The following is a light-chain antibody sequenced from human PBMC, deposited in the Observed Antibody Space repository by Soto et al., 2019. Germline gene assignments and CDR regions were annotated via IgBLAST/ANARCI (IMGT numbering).Light chain of an antibody. V-gene: IGKV1-5*01. J-gene: IGKJ1*01. CDR1: QSISSW. CDR2: DAS. CDR3: QQYNSYWT. Sequence: DIQMTQSPSTLSASLGDRVTLTCRASQSISSWLAWYQQKPGKAPKLLIYDASSLESGVPSRVSGSGSGSEFTLTISSLQPDDFVTYYCQQYNSYWTFGQGTKVEI.